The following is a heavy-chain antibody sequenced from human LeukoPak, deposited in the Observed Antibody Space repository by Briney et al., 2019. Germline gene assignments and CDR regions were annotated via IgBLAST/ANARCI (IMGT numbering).Heavy chain of an antibody. Sequence: GGSLRLSCAASGFTFSSYWMSWVRQAPGKGLEWVANIKQDGSEKYYVDSVKGRFTISRDNAKNSLYLQMNSLRAEDMAVYYCARDFWSGYYRHWGQGTLVTVSS. J-gene: IGHJ4*02. CDR2: IKQDGSEK. V-gene: IGHV3-7*01. CDR3: ARDFWSGYYRH. D-gene: IGHD3-3*01. CDR1: GFTFSSYW.